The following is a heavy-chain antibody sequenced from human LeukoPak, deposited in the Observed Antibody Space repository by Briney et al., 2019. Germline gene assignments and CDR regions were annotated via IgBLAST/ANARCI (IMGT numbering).Heavy chain of an antibody. V-gene: IGHV4-39*07. Sequence: SETLSLTCTVSGGSISSSSYYWGWIRQPPRKGLEWIGSIYYSGSTYYNPSLKSRVTISVDTSKNQFSLKLSSVTAADTAVYYCARDHPPIVGATTYVKGAFFDYWGQGTLVTVSS. D-gene: IGHD1-26*01. CDR2: IYYSGST. J-gene: IGHJ4*02. CDR3: ARDHPPIVGATTYVKGAFFDY. CDR1: GGSISSSSYY.